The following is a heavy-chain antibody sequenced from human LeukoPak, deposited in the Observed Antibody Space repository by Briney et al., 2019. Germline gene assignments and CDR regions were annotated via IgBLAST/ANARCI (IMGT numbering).Heavy chain of an antibody. J-gene: IGHJ4*02. CDR2: ISGSGGST. CDR1: TFTFSSYG. D-gene: IGHD3-22*01. CDR3: AKVQREYYDSSGYYY. V-gene: IGHV3-23*01. Sequence: GGSLRLSCAASTFTFSSYGMSWVRQAPGKGLEWVSSISGSGGSTYYADSVKGRFTISRDNSKNTLYLQMNSLRAEDTAVYYCAKVQREYYDSSGYYYWGQGTLVTGSS.